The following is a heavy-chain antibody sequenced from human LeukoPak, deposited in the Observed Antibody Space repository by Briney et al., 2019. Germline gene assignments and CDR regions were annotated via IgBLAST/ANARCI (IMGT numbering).Heavy chain of an antibody. V-gene: IGHV3-30*18. Sequence: GGSLRLSCAASGFTFSSYGMHWVRQAPGKGLEWVAVISYDGSNKYYADSVKGRFTISRDNSKNTLYLQMNSLRAEDTAVYYCAKEIWFGELLSVYYYYYGMDVWGQGTTVTVSS. CDR3: AKEIWFGELLSVYYYYYGMDV. CDR2: ISYDGSNK. CDR1: GFTFSSYG. J-gene: IGHJ6*02. D-gene: IGHD3-10*01.